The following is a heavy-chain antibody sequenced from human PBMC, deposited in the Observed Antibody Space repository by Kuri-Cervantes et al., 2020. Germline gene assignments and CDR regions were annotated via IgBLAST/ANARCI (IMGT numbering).Heavy chain of an antibody. Sequence: SVKVSCKASGYTFTNYAMHWVRQAPGQGLEWMGGIIPIFGTANYAQKFQGRVTITADESTSTAYMELSSLRSEDTAVYYCASDQEGYYYYGMDVWGQGTTVTVSS. J-gene: IGHJ6*02. CDR1: GYTFTNYA. CDR3: ASDQEGYYYYGMDV. V-gene: IGHV1-69*13. CDR2: IIPIFGTA.